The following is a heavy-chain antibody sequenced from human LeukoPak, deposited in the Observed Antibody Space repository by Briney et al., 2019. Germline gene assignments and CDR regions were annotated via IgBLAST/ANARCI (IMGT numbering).Heavy chain of an antibody. V-gene: IGHV4-59*12. Sequence: SETLSLTCTVSGGSINNYYWSWIRQPPGRGLEWIGYIYYSVNTNYNPSLKGRVTISADTPRDQFSLKLSSVTAADAAVYYCAREGDSSSWYTFDYWGQGTLVTVSS. CDR2: IYYSVNT. CDR3: AREGDSSSWYTFDY. CDR1: GGSINNYY. J-gene: IGHJ4*02. D-gene: IGHD6-13*01.